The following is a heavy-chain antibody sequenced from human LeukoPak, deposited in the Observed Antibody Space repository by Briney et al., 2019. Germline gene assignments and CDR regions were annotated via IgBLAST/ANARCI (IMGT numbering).Heavy chain of an antibody. Sequence: SETLSLTCTVSGGSISSYYWSWIRQPAGKGLEWIGRIYTSGSTNYNPSLKSRVSISVDKSKNQFSLKLSSVTAADTAVYYCARESYYYDSSGYPYWYFDLWGRGTLVTVSS. D-gene: IGHD3-22*01. CDR1: GGSISSYY. J-gene: IGHJ2*01. CDR2: IYTSGST. V-gene: IGHV4-4*07. CDR3: ARESYYYDSSGYPYWYFDL.